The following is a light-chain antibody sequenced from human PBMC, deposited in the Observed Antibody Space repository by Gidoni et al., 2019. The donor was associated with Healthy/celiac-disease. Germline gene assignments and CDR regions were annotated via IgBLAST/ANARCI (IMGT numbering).Light chain of an antibody. CDR2: AAS. CDR1: QSISSY. Sequence: DIQPTPSPSSLSASVGDRVTITCRASQSISSYLNWYQQKPGKAPKLLIYAASSLQSGVPSRFSGSGSGTDFTLTISSLQPEDFATYYCQQSYSTLPITFGGGTKVEIK. V-gene: IGKV1-39*01. CDR3: QQSYSTLPIT. J-gene: IGKJ4*01.